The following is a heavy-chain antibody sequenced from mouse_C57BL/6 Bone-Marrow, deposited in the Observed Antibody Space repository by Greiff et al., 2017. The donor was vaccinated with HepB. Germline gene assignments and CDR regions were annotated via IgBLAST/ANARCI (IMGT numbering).Heavy chain of an antibody. D-gene: IGHD3-1*01. V-gene: IGHV1-69*01. Sequence: QVQLKQPGAELVMPGASVKLSCKASGYTFTSYWMHWVKQRPGQGLEWIGEIDPSDSYTNYNQKFKGKSTLTVDKSSSTAYMQLSSLTSEDSAVYYCASYRAWFAYWGQGTLVTVSA. CDR1: GYTFTSYW. CDR2: IDPSDSYT. CDR3: ASYRAWFAY. J-gene: IGHJ3*01.